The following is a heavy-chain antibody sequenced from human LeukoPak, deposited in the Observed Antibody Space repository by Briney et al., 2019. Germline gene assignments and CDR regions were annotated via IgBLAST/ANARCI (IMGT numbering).Heavy chain of an antibody. J-gene: IGHJ5*02. V-gene: IGHV4-59*01. CDR2: IYYSGST. CDR3: ARVLSTVTTPAGRHFDP. D-gene: IGHD4-17*01. CDR1: GGSISSYH. Sequence: SETLSLTCTVSGGSISSYHWSWIRQPPGKGLEWIGYIYYSGSTNYNPSLKSRVTISVDTSKNQFSLKLSSVTAADTAVYYCARVLSTVTTPAGRHFDPWGRGTLVTVSS.